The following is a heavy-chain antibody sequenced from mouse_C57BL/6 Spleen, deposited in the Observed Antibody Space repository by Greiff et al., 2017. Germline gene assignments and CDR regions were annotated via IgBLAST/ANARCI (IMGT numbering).Heavy chain of an antibody. D-gene: IGHD1-1*01. J-gene: IGHJ2*01. CDR1: GFNIKDYY. Sequence: VQLKQSGAELVKPGASVKLSCTASGFNIKDYYMHWVKQRTEQGLEWIGRIDPEDGETKYAPKFQGKATITADTSSNTAYLQLSSLTSEDTAVYYCASGSPYYYGSSPFWEGPWGQGTTLTVSS. V-gene: IGHV14-2*01. CDR2: IDPEDGET. CDR3: ASGSPYYYGSSPFWEGP.